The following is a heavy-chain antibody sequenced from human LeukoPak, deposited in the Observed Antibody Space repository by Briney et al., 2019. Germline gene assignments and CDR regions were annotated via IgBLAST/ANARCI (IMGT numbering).Heavy chain of an antibody. CDR3: AREGGHYYGSGSYYFDY. CDR1: GFTFSSYS. V-gene: IGHV3-21*01. CDR2: ISGRSNYI. Sequence: TGGSLRLSCAASGFTFSSYSMNWVRQAPGKGLEWVSFISGRSNYIYYADSVRGRFTISRDNAKNSLYLQMNSLRAEDTAVYYCAREGGHYYGSGSYYFDYWGQGTLVTVSS. D-gene: IGHD3-10*01. J-gene: IGHJ4*02.